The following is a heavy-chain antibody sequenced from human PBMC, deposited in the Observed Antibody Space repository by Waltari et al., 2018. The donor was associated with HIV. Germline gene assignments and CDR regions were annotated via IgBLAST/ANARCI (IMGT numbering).Heavy chain of an antibody. Sequence: EVQLVESGGGLVKPGGSLRLSCAVSGFSFGIDWFNWVRQAPGKGLEGVGRIKSKTDGGTTDYAAPVKGRFTISRDDSKNTLSLQMNSLKTEDTAVYYCTTAPGGERDWGQGTLVTVSS. CDR3: TTAPGGERD. D-gene: IGHD3-16*01. CDR2: IKSKTDGGTT. CDR1: GFSFGIDW. J-gene: IGHJ4*02. V-gene: IGHV3-15*01.